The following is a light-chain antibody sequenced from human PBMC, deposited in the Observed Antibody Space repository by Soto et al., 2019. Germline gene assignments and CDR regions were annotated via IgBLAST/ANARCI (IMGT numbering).Light chain of an antibody. Sequence: EIVLTQSPCTLSLSPGERATLSCRASQSVGSNYLAWYQQKPGQAPRLLIHGASSRATGIPDRFSGSGSGTDFTLTISRLEPEDFAVYYCQQYGSSPNTFGPGTKVDIK. CDR1: QSVGSNY. J-gene: IGKJ3*01. CDR3: QQYGSSPNT. CDR2: GAS. V-gene: IGKV3-20*01.